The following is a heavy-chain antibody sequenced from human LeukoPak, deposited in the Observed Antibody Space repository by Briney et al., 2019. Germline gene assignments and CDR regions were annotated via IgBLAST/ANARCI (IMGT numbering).Heavy chain of an antibody. CDR3: ARVGQLWPNYYYYYMDV. CDR2: IIPIFGTA. Sequence: GASVKVSCKASGGTFSSYAISWVRQAPGQGLEWMGGIIPIFGTANYAQKFQGRVTITTDESTSTAYMELRSLRSDDTAEYYCARVGQLWPNYYYYYMDVWGKGTTVTVSS. J-gene: IGHJ6*03. D-gene: IGHD5-18*01. CDR1: GGTFSSYA. V-gene: IGHV1-69*05.